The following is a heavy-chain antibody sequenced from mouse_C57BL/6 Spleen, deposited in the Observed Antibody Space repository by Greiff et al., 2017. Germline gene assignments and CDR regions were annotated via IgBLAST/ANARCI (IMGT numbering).Heavy chain of an antibody. Sequence: QVQLQQSGAELARPGASVKLSCKASGYTFTSYGISWVKQRTGQGLEWIGEIYPRSGNTYYNEKFKGKATLTADKSSSTAYMELRRLTSEDSAVYFCARSGELPPWFAYWGQGTLVTVSA. V-gene: IGHV1-81*01. J-gene: IGHJ3*01. CDR3: ARSGELPPWFAY. CDR2: IYPRSGNT. CDR1: GYTFTSYG. D-gene: IGHD1-1*01.